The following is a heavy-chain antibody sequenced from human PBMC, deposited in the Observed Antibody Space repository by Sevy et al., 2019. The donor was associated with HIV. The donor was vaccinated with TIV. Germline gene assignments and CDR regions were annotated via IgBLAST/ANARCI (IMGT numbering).Heavy chain of an antibody. CDR2: LSFGCGEI. Sequence: GGSLRLSCAASGFTFRKYSMSWVRQPPGKGLECVSTLSFGCGEINYADSVKGRFTISRDNSKSSVYLQMNNLRPEDTAVYYCAREGCTKPHDYWGQGSLVTVSS. J-gene: IGHJ4*02. V-gene: IGHV3-23*01. CDR1: GFTFRKYS. D-gene: IGHD2-8*01. CDR3: AREGCTKPHDY.